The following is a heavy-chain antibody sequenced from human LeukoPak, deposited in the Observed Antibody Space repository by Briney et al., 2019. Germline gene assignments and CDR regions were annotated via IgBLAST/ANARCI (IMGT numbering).Heavy chain of an antibody. CDR3: ARDRYEYDSSTYFGCYA. J-gene: IGHJ5*02. Sequence: PGTSLRLSCEASGFAFESYAMHWVRQAPGRGLEWVAVISHDGDNTNSGESVRGRFTLSRDNLKNTLYLQMNSLRAEDTAVYYCARDRYEYDSSTYFGCYAWGLGTPVTVSS. CDR1: GFAFESYA. D-gene: IGHD3-22*01. CDR2: ISHDGDNT. V-gene: IGHV3-30-3*01.